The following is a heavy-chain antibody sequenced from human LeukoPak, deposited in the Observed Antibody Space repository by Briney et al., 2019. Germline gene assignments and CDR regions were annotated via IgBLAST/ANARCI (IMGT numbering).Heavy chain of an antibody. CDR3: ARTYDCDSSCYYQFDD. V-gene: IGHV1-69*05. D-gene: IGHD3-22*01. CDR2: INPIVGTA. Sequence: SVKVSCKASGCTFTSYAMHWVRQAPGQGLEWMGIINPIVGTANYAQKFQGRVTITTDESTSTAYMELSSLRSEDTAVYYCARTYDCDSSCYYQFDDWGKGTMVTVSS. J-gene: IGHJ4*02. CDR1: GCTFTSYA.